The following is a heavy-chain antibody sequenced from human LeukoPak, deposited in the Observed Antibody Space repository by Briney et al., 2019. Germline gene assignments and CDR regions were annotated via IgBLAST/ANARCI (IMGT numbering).Heavy chain of an antibody. CDR1: GGSISSYY. Sequence: HPSETLSLTCTVSGGSISSYYWSWIRKPPPTGLERVGYVYYSGSTNTNPSLKSRVTISVDTSKKQFSLKLSSVTAADTAVYYCARGVEGGSSWYSIGECYYYYYMDVWGKGTTVTVSS. V-gene: IGHV4-59*01. D-gene: IGHD6-13*01. CDR3: ARGVEGGSSWYSIGECYYYYYMDV. J-gene: IGHJ6*03. CDR2: VYYSGST.